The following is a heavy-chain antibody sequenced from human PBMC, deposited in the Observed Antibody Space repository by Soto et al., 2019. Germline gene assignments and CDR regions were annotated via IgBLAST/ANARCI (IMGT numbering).Heavy chain of an antibody. V-gene: IGHV1-18*04. D-gene: IGHD6-6*01. CDR2: ISGNNRNT. CDR1: GYNFTGYY. J-gene: IGHJ4*02. Sequence: AAGTGSCKASGYNFTGYYSRWVRQAPGQGSEWMGCISGNNRNTNYAERLDGRVTMTIDSSTSTAYMELKSLRYDDTAAYYCAREGQLGYWGQRTPVTASS. CDR3: AREGQLGY.